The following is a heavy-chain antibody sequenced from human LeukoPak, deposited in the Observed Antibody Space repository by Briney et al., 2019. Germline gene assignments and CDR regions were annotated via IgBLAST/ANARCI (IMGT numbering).Heavy chain of an antibody. CDR2: IKEDGSEK. J-gene: IGHJ5*01. CDR3: ARGKVGSSWYWFDY. CDR1: GFTFSSYW. V-gene: IGHV3-7*02. D-gene: IGHD6-13*01. Sequence: GGSLRLSCPASGFTFSSYWMSSVRQAPGKGLEWVANIKEDGSEKYYVDSVTGRFTISRDNAKNSLYLQMNSLRVEDTAVYYCARGKVGSSWYWFDYWGQGTLVTVSS.